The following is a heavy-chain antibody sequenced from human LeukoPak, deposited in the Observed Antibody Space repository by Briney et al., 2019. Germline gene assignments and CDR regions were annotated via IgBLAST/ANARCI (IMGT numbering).Heavy chain of an antibody. V-gene: IGHV3-23*01. Sequence: GGSLRLSCAPSGFTFDNFAMTWVRQAPGKGLEWVSEITGSGGSTYYADSVKGRFTISRDNSKNTLYLRMNSLRAEDTAIYYCARELFDFDYWGQGTLVTVSS. J-gene: IGHJ4*02. CDR2: ITGSGGST. CDR1: GFTFDNFA. D-gene: IGHD3-10*01. CDR3: ARELFDFDY.